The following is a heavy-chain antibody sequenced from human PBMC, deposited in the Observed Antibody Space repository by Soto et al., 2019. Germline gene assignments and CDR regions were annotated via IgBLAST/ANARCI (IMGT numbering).Heavy chain of an antibody. J-gene: IGHJ5*02. Sequence: PGGSLRLSCAASGFTFSSYGMHWVRQAPGKGLEWVAVIWYDGSNKYYADSVKGRFTISRDNAKNSLYLQMNSLRAEDTAVYYCARDFDSSSWTRGWFDPWGQGTLVTVSS. CDR1: GFTFSSYG. CDR3: ARDFDSSSWTRGWFDP. V-gene: IGHV3-33*01. D-gene: IGHD6-13*01. CDR2: IWYDGSNK.